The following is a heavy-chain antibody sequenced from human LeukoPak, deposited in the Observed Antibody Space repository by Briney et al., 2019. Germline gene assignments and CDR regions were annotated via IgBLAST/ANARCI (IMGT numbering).Heavy chain of an antibody. CDR2: ISYDGNNK. D-gene: IGHD6-19*01. V-gene: IGHV3-30*18. J-gene: IGHJ4*02. CDR1: GFTFRSYG. Sequence: GGSLRLSCAASGFTFRSYGMHWVRQAPGKGLEWVALISYDGNNKYYADSVKGRFTISRDNSENTLYLQMNSLRAEDTALYYCSNGRTSSGTLQHDYWGQGTLVTVSS. CDR3: SNGRTSSGTLQHDY.